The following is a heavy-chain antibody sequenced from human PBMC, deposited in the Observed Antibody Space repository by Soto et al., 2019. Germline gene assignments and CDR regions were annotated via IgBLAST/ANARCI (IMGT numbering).Heavy chain of an antibody. CDR2: ISGYNVDT. V-gene: IGHV1-18*01. J-gene: IGHJ4*02. D-gene: IGHD5-18*01. CDR1: GYTFNTYS. Sequence: ASVKVSCKASGYTFNTYSISWVRQAPGQGLEWMGWISGYNVDTHYAQKFQGRVTMTTDTSTSTAYMELRSLRSDDTAMYYCARENVLSYVDTTMVDYFDYWGQGTLVPVSS. CDR3: ARENVLSYVDTTMVDYFDY.